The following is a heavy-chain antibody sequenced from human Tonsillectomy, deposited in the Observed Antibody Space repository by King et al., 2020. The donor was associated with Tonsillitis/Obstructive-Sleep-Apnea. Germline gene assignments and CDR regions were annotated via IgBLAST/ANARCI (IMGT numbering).Heavy chain of an antibody. D-gene: IGHD2-8*01. CDR3: TRDMVLEAGGDAFDI. CDR1: GGSISSYY. J-gene: IGHJ3*02. CDR2: IYYSGSI. Sequence: QLQESGPGLVKPSETLSLTCTVSGGSISSYYWSWIRQPPGKGLEWIGYIYYSGSINYNPSLKSRVTISVDTSRNQFSLKLSSVTAADTAVYYCTRDMVLEAGGDAFDIWGQGTVVTVSS. V-gene: IGHV4-59*01.